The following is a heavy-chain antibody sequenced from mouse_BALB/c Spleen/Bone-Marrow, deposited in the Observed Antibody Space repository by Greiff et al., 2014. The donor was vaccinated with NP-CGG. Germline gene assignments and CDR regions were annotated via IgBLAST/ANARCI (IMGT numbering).Heavy chain of an antibody. CDR1: GYTFTNYW. J-gene: IGHJ2*01. CDR2: MFPGIGTT. D-gene: IGHD2-1*01. V-gene: IGHV1S132*01. Sequence: VQLQQSGAELVKPGASVKLSCKTSGYTFTNYWIQWVKQRPGQGLGWIGEMFPGIGTTYYNEKFKGKATLTIDTSSSTAYMQLSSLTSEDSAVYFCARGGNYGYWGQGTTLTVSS. CDR3: ARGGNYGY.